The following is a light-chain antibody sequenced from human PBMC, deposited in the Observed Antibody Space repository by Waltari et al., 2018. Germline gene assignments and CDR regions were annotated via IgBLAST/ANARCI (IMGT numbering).Light chain of an antibody. Sequence: DIVLTQSPGLLSLSPGEGATLSCRASESTSRSSLAWYQQKPGQAPRLVMYGTSNRATDIPDRFSGRGSGTDFTLTISRLEPEDFAVYYCQQYGRLFGGGTKVEI. J-gene: IGKJ4*01. V-gene: IGKV3-20*01. CDR3: QQYGRL. CDR1: ESTSRSS. CDR2: GTS.